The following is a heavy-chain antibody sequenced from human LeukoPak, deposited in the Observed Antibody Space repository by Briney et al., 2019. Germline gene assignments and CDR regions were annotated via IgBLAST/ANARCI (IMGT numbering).Heavy chain of an antibody. CDR1: GGSISSSSYY. CDR2: IYYSGST. V-gene: IGHV4-39*01. Sequence: SETLSLTCTVSGGSISSSSYYWGWIRQPPGKGLEWFGSIYYSGSTYYNPSLKSRVTISVDTSKNQFSLKLSSVTAADTAVYYCARRTYYDFWSKRPPFDYWGQGTLVTVSS. J-gene: IGHJ4*02. CDR3: ARRTYYDFWSKRPPFDY. D-gene: IGHD3-3*01.